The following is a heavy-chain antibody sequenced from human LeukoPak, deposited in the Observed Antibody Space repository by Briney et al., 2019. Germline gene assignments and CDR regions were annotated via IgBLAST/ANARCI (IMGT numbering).Heavy chain of an antibody. V-gene: IGHV1-2*02. CDR1: GYTFTGYY. D-gene: IGHD6-13*01. J-gene: IGHJ4*02. CDR3: ARLQSRQLAIDY. CDR2: INPNSGGT. Sequence: ASVKVSCKASGYTFTGYYMHWVRQAPGQELEWMGWINPNSGGTNYAQKFQGRVTMTRDTSISTAYMELSRLRSDDTAVYYCARLQSRQLAIDYWGQGTLVTVSS.